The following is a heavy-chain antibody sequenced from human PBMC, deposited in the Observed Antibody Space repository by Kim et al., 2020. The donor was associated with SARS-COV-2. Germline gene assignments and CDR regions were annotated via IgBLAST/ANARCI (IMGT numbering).Heavy chain of an antibody. V-gene: IGHV4-39*01. CDR3: ARPYCLYSGYVFGWYFDL. J-gene: IGHJ2*01. CDR1: GGSISSSSYY. D-gene: IGHD5-12*01. CDR2: IYYSGST. Sequence: SETLSPTCTVSGGSISSSSYYWGWIRQPPGKGLEWIGSIYYSGSTDYNLSLKSRVTISVDTSKNQFSLKLSSVTAADTAVYYCARPYCLYSGYVFGWYFDLWGRGTLVTVSS.